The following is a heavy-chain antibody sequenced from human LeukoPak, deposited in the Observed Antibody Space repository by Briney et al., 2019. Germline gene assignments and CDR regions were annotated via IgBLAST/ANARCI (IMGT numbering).Heavy chain of an antibody. Sequence: GGSLRLSCAASGFTFSNAWMSWVRQAPGKGLEWVGRIKSKTDGGTTDYAAPVKGRFTISRDDSKNTLYLQMNSLRAEDTAVYYCAKDGAQWLELRNYYYYMDVWGKGTTVTVSS. V-gene: IGHV3-15*01. J-gene: IGHJ6*03. D-gene: IGHD6-19*01. CDR3: AKDGAQWLELRNYYYYMDV. CDR1: GFTFSNAW. CDR2: IKSKTDGGTT.